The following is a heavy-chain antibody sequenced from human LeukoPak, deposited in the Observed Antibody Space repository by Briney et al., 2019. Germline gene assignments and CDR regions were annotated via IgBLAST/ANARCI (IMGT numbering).Heavy chain of an antibody. J-gene: IGHJ5*02. CDR1: GGSISSGSYY. Sequence: PSQTLSLTCTVSGGSISSGSYYWSWIRQPAGKGLEWIGRIYTSGSTNCNPSLKSRVTISVDTSKNQFSLKLSSVTAADTAVYYCARDLGGYNPWGQGTLVTVSS. D-gene: IGHD5-12*01. CDR3: ARDLGGYNP. CDR2: IYTSGST. V-gene: IGHV4-61*02.